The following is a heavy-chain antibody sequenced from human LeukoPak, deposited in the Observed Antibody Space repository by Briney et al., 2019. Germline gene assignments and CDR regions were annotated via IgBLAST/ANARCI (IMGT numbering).Heavy chain of an antibody. Sequence: PSETLSLTCAVYGGSFIGYYWSWIRQPPGKGLEWIGEINHSGSTNYNPSLKSRVTISVDTSKNQFSLKLSSVTAADTAVYYCARIVGATTDYWGQGTLVTVSS. J-gene: IGHJ4*02. CDR2: INHSGST. CDR3: ARIVGATTDY. V-gene: IGHV4-34*01. D-gene: IGHD1-26*01. CDR1: GGSFIGYY.